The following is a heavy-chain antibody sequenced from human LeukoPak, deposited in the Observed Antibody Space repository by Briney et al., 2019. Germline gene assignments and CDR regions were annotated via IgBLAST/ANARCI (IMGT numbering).Heavy chain of an antibody. CDR3: ARVGALSLNWIDP. J-gene: IGHJ5*02. CDR2: IIPIFGTA. CDR1: GGTFSSYA. D-gene: IGHD1-26*01. Sequence: SVKVSCKASGGTFSSYAISWVRQAPGQGLEWMGGIIPIFGTANYAQKFQGRDTITADKSTSTAYMELSSVRSEDTAVYYCARVGALSLNWIDPGGQGTLVTVS. V-gene: IGHV1-69*06.